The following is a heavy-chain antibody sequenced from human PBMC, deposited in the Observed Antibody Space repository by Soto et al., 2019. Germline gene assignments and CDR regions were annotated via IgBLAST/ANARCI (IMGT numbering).Heavy chain of an antibody. D-gene: IGHD3-22*01. CDR2: IHYSGST. Sequence: RSLTCNVSGGSVSSGSYYWSWIRQPPGKRLEWIGYIHYSGSTNYNPSLRSRVIIAVDTSKNQFSLRLNSVSAADTAVYYCARQHDYHDSSGYYIEYFQHWGQGTPVTVSS. CDR3: ARQHDYHDSSGYYIEYFQH. V-gene: IGHV4-61*01. J-gene: IGHJ1*01. CDR1: GGSVSSGSYY.